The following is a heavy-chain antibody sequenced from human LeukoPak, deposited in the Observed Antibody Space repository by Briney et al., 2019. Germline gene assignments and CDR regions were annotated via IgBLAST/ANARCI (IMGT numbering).Heavy chain of an antibody. Sequence: PGGPLRLSCAASGFTFSSYAMSWVRQAPGKGLEWVSAISGSGGSTYYADSVKGRFTISRDNSKNTLYLQMNSLRAEDTAVYYCAKDPYYYDSSGYYSAYWGQGTLVTVSS. J-gene: IGHJ4*02. CDR1: GFTFSSYA. V-gene: IGHV3-23*01. D-gene: IGHD3-22*01. CDR3: AKDPYYYDSSGYYSAY. CDR2: ISGSGGST.